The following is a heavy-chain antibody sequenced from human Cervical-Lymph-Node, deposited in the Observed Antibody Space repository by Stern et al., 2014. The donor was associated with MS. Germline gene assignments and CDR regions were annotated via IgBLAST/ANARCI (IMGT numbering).Heavy chain of an antibody. CDR3: THSLHVDYYDAFDT. CDR2: IYWDDEK. V-gene: IGHV2-5*02. J-gene: IGHJ3*02. CDR1: GFALRNSGVS. D-gene: IGHD4-17*01. Sequence: QVTLRESGPTLVKATQPLTLTCTFSGFALRNSGVSVAWIRQPPGKALEWLAVIYWDDEKRYSPSLKSRLSITKDASESQVVLTMTNMDPVDTATYYCTHSLHVDYYDAFDTWGQGTMVTVSS.